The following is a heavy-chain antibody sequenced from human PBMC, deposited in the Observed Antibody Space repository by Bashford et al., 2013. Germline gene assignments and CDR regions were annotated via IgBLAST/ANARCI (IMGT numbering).Heavy chain of an antibody. Sequence: VRQAPGKGLVWVSRINSDGSSTSYADSVKGRFTISRDNAKNTLYLQMNSLRAEDTAVYYCARELMAARPGYYYYGMDVWGQGTTVTVSS. D-gene: IGHD6-6*01. V-gene: IGHV3-74*01. J-gene: IGHJ6*02. CDR3: ARELMAARPGYYYYGMDV. CDR2: INSDGSST.